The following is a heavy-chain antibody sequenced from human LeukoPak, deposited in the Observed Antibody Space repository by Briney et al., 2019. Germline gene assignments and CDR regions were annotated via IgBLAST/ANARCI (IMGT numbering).Heavy chain of an antibody. J-gene: IGHJ4*02. CDR2: IDSDGNT. CDR3: ARGLHDLWRGHMGY. D-gene: IGHD3-3*01. Sequence: GGSLRLSCAASGFTVNNNYMTWVRQARGKGRDWGSVIDSDGNTYYADSVMGRFSISRDNPKNMLVVPMNCLRAGHTAVYYCARGLHDLWRGHMGYWGQGTLVTVSS. CDR1: GFTVNNNY. V-gene: IGHV3-53*01.